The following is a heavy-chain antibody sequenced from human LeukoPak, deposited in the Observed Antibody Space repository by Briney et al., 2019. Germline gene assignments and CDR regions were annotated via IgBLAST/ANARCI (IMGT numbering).Heavy chain of an antibody. V-gene: IGHV5-51*01. J-gene: IGHJ6*03. CDR1: GYSFTCYW. CDR3: ARLTMVRGGYMDV. Sequence: GESLKISCKGSGYSFTCYWIGWVRQMPGKGLEWMGIIYPGDSDTRYSPSFQGQVTISADKSISTAYLQWSSLKASDTAMYYCARLTMVRGGYMDVWGKGTTVTISS. D-gene: IGHD3-10*01. CDR2: IYPGDSDT.